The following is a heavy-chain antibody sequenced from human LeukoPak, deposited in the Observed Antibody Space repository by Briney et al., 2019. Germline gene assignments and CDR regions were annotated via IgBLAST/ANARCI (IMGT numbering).Heavy chain of an antibody. D-gene: IGHD1-26*01. V-gene: IGHV5-51*01. Sequence: GASLQISGKGSGSSFTSYWIGWGRQLRGKGLEWMGIIYPGDSDTRYSPSFQGQVTISADKSISTAYLQWSSLKASDTAMYYCARRIGIVGVHDAFDIWGQGTMVTVSS. CDR3: ARRIGIVGVHDAFDI. CDR1: GSSFTSYW. J-gene: IGHJ3*02. CDR2: IYPGDSDT.